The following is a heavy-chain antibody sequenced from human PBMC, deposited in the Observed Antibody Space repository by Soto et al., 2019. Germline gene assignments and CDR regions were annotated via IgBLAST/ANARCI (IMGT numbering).Heavy chain of an antibody. V-gene: IGHV3-30-3*01. D-gene: IGHD6-6*01. Sequence: QVQLVESGGGVVQPGRSLRLSCAASGFTFTSYAMHWVRQAPGKGLEWVAVISYDGSNKYYADSVKGRFTISRDNSKNTLYLQMNSLRAEDTAVYYCARDEAARRVNWAFDIWGQGTMVTVSS. J-gene: IGHJ3*02. CDR2: ISYDGSNK. CDR1: GFTFTSYA. CDR3: ARDEAARRVNWAFDI.